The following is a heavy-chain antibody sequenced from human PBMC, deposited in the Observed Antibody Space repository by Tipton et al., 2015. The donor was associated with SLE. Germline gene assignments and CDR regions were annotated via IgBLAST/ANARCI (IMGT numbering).Heavy chain of an antibody. CDR2: IYRSGST. D-gene: IGHD2-2*01. Sequence: LSLTCTVSSVSVSSGYYWGWMRQSPGKGLEWIGSIYRSGSTYYTPSLRSRVTISVDTSKNQFSLKLSSVTAADTAVYYCARDPASVDSWGQGTLVTVSS. J-gene: IGHJ5*01. CDR3: ARDPASVDS. V-gene: IGHV4-38-2*02. CDR1: SVSVSSGYY.